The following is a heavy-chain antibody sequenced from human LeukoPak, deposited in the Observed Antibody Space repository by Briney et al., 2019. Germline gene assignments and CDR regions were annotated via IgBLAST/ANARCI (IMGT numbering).Heavy chain of an antibody. D-gene: IGHD3-22*01. CDR1: GFTFSGYY. Sequence: GGSLRLSCAASGFTFSGYYMSWIRQAPGKGLEWVSYISSSGSTIYYADSVKGRFTISRDNAKNSLYLQMNSLRAEDTAVYYCASGDDSSGYYPHPIDYWGQGTLVTVSS. J-gene: IGHJ4*02. V-gene: IGHV3-11*01. CDR2: ISSSGSTI. CDR3: ASGDDSSGYYPHPIDY.